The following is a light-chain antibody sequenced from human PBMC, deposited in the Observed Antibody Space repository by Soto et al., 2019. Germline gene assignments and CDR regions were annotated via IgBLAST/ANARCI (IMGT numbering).Light chain of an antibody. CDR1: TSDFGGYNS. CDR2: DVT. V-gene: IGLV2-14*01. Sequence: QSALTQPASVSGSPGQSITISCTGNTSDFGGYNSVSWYQQHPGKAPKLMIYDVTTRPSGVSNRFSGSKSGNTASLTISGLQAEDEADYYCSSYTTSGTLYVAFGGGTQLTVL. CDR3: SSYTTSGTLYVA. J-gene: IGLJ2*01.